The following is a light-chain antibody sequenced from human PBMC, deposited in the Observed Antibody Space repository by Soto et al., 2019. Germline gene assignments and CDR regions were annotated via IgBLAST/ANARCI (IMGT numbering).Light chain of an antibody. CDR3: QQYGSSSWT. Sequence: EIVLTQSPGTLSSSPGERATLSCRASQSVSSSYFAWYQQKPGQAPRLLIYAASSRSTGIPDRFSGSGSGTDFTLTISRLEPEDFAVYYFQQYGSSSWTFGQGTRVEI. V-gene: IGKV3-20*01. CDR1: QSVSSSY. CDR2: AAS. J-gene: IGKJ1*01.